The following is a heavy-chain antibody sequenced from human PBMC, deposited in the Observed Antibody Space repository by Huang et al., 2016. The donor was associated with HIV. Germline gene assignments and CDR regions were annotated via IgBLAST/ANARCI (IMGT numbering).Heavy chain of an antibody. CDR2: FYYSGVS. CDR3: ARDRRHCSGGSCYYSDY. D-gene: IGHD2-15*01. J-gene: IGHJ4*01. V-gene: IGHV4-59*11. CDR1: GGSISSHY. Sequence: QVQLQESGPGLVKPSETLSLTCSVSGGSISSHYWSGIRQPPGKGLEWIGSFYYSGVSNYSPSLKSRVFISVDTSRNQFALKLSSVTAADTAVYYCARDRRHCSGGSCYYSDYWGHGTLVTVSS.